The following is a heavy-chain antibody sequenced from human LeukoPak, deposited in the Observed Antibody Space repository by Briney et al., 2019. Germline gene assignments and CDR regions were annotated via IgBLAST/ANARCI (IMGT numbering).Heavy chain of an antibody. CDR1: GGTFSNYA. CDR3: ASGDLNAYTSGQRDDV. CDR2: FIPIIGIP. D-gene: IGHD5-18*01. J-gene: IGHJ4*02. Sequence: ASVKVSCKTSGGTFSNYAITWVRQAPGQGLEWMGRFIPIIGIPDYAQKFQGRVTMTADKSTSTACMELRSLTSEDAAMYYCASGDLNAYTSGQRDDVWGQGTLVTVSS. V-gene: IGHV1-69*04.